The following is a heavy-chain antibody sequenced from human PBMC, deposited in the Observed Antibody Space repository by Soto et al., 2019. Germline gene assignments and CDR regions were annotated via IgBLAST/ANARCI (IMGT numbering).Heavy chain of an antibody. Sequence: SETLSLTCTVSGGSISSSTYYWGWIRQPPGKGLEWIGSIYYSGGTYYNPSLKSRVTISVDTSKNQFSLKLSSVTAAATAVYYGARHWGRAGYNDFGGQGTLVRSPQ. CDR1: GGSISSSTYY. CDR2: IYYSGGT. CDR3: ARHWGRAGYNDF. D-gene: IGHD6-25*01. V-gene: IGHV4-39*01. J-gene: IGHJ4*02.